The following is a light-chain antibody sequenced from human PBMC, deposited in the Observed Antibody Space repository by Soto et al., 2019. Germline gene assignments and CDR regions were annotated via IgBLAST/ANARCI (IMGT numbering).Light chain of an antibody. CDR2: EVR. Sequence: QSVLAQPASVSGSAGQSITISCSGTMRDVGAYNLVSWYQQHPGTAPKLIIYEVRNRPSGISSRFSGSRSGNTASLTISGLQPEDEGHYYCSEYTARSNLVLVGGTK. CDR1: MRDVGAYNL. V-gene: IGLV2-14*01. CDR3: SEYTARSNLV. J-gene: IGLJ3*02.